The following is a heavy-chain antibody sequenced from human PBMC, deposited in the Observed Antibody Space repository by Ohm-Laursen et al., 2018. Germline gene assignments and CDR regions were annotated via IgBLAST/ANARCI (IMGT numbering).Heavy chain of an antibody. D-gene: IGHD3-16*02. J-gene: IGHJ3*02. CDR3: AKGRGVLSGAFDI. CDR1: GFTFSSFA. CDR2: ISGSGNT. V-gene: IGHV3-23*01. Sequence: SLRLSCAASGFTFSSFAMSWVRQAPGKGLEWVSAISGSGNTYYADSVKGRFTISRDNSKNTLYLQMNSLRVEDTAVYYCAKGRGVLSGAFDIWGQGTMVTVSS.